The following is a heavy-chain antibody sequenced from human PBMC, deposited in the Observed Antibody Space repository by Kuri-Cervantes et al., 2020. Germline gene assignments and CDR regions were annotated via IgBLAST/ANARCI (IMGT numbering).Heavy chain of an antibody. Sequence: GSLRLSCAVYGGSFSYHWNWIRQPPGKGLEWIGEINHSGDTNYNPSLKSRVTISVDTSKNQFSLKLSSVTAADTAMYYCARENFWNNYHLFDSWGQGALVTVSS. CDR1: GGSFSYH. J-gene: IGHJ4*02. D-gene: IGHD3-3*01. CDR3: ARENFWNNYHLFDS. CDR2: INHSGDT. V-gene: IGHV4-34*01.